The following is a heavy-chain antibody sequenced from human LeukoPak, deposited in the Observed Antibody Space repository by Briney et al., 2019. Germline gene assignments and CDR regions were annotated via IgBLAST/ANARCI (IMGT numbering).Heavy chain of an antibody. CDR3: ARAPRYYYDSSNGMDV. Sequence: ASVKVSCKASGYTFTSYGISWVRQAPGQGLEWMGWISAYNGNTNYAQKLQGRVTMTTDTSTSTAYTELRSLRSDDTAVYYCARAPRYYYDSSNGMDVWGQGTTVTVSS. D-gene: IGHD3-22*01. J-gene: IGHJ6*02. CDR1: GYTFTSYG. V-gene: IGHV1-18*01. CDR2: ISAYNGNT.